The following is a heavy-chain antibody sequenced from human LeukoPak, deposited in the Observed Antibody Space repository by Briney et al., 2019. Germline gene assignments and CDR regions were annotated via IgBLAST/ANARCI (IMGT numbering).Heavy chain of an antibody. CDR1: GFSFGSYA. V-gene: IGHV3-23*01. CDR2: ISGSGDNT. CDR3: AKDKDYYDSSGSFDY. D-gene: IGHD3-22*01. J-gene: IGHJ4*02. Sequence: PGGSLRLSCAASGFSFGSYALSWVRQAPGKGLEWVSVISGSGDNTHYTDPVKGRFTISRDNSKNTLYLQMNSLRAEDTAVYYCAKDKDYYDSSGSFDYWGQGTLVTVSS.